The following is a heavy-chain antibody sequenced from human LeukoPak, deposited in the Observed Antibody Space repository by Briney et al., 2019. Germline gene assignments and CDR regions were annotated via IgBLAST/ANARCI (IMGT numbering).Heavy chain of an antibody. CDR2: INCNNGDT. J-gene: IGHJ4*02. D-gene: IGHD3-10*01. CDR3: ARNGEI. V-gene: IGHV1-2*02. Sequence: ASVTVSCKTSGYTFTGYYMHWMRQAPGQGLEWMGWINCNNGDTIYAQKFEGRVTVTRDTSISTAYMELSRLEYDDTAVYYCARNGEIWGQGTLVTVSS. CDR1: GYTFTGYY.